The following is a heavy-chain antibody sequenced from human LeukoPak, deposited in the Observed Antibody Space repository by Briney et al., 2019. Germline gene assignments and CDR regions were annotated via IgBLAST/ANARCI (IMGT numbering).Heavy chain of an antibody. CDR3: ARRDYCTSTSCYESYNWFDP. CDR2: INHSGST. CDR1: GGSFSGYY. J-gene: IGHJ5*02. D-gene: IGHD2-2*01. Sequence: PSETLSLTCAVYGGSFSGYYWSWIRQPPGKGLEWIGEINHSGSTNYSPSLKSRLTISVDTSNNQFSLRLSSVTAADTAVYYCARRDYCTSTSCYESYNWFDPWDQGTLVTVSS. V-gene: IGHV4-34*01.